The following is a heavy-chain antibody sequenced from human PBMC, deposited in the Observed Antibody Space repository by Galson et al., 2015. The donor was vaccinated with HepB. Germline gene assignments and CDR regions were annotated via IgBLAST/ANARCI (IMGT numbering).Heavy chain of an antibody. CDR3: ARPYSNYGFLIGYYYYYYMDV. D-gene: IGHD4-11*01. CDR2: FDPEDGET. J-gene: IGHJ6*03. V-gene: IGHV1-24*01. Sequence: SVKVSCKVSGYTLTELSMHWVRQAPGKGLEWMGGFDPEDGETIYAQKFQGRVTMTEDTSTDTAYMELSSLRSEDTAVYYCARPYSNYGFLIGYYYYYYMDVWGKGTTVTVSS. CDR1: GYTLTELS.